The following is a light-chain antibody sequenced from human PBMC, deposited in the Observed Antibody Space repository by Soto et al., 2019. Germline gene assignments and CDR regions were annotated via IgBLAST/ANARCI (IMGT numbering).Light chain of an antibody. J-gene: IGLJ2*01. CDR2: EVS. Sequence: QSALTQPASVSGSPGQSITISCTGTSRDIGCFNYVSWYQQHPGNAPKLMIYEVSNRPSGVSNRFSGSKSDNTASLTISGLPAEDEADYYCSSYTSSSTVIFGGGTKVTV. V-gene: IGLV2-14*01. CDR3: SSYTSSSTVI. CDR1: SRDIGCFNY.